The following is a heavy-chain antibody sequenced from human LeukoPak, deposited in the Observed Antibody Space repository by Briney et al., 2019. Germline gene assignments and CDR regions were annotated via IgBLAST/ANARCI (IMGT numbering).Heavy chain of an antibody. Sequence: SETLSLTCTVSGGSISSYYWSWIRQPPGKGLEWIGYIYYSGSTNYNPSLKSRVTISVDTSKNQFSLKLSSVTAADTAVYYCAREGGIAARPFDYWGQGILVTVSS. CDR2: IYYSGST. D-gene: IGHD6-6*01. CDR3: AREGGIAARPFDY. V-gene: IGHV4-59*01. J-gene: IGHJ4*02. CDR1: GGSISSYY.